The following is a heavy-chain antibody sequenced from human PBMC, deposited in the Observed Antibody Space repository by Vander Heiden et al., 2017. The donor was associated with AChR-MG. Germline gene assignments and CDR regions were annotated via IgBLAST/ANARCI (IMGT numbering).Heavy chain of an antibody. CDR3: ATAKYYDILTGPHHKSYYYGMDV. CDR1: GYTLTELS. V-gene: IGHV1-24*01. CDR2: FDPEDGET. D-gene: IGHD3-9*01. Sequence: QVQLVQSGAEVKKPGASVKVSCKVSGYTLTELSMHWVRQAPGKGLEWMGGFDPEDGETIYAQKFQGRVTMTEDTSTDTAYMELSSLRSEDTAVYYCATAKYYDILTGPHHKSYYYGMDVWGQGTTVTVSS. J-gene: IGHJ6*02.